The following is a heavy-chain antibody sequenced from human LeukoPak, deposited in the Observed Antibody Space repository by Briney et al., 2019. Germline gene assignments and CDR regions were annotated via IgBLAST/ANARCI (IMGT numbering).Heavy chain of an antibody. V-gene: IGHV3-9*01. CDR2: ISWNSGSI. Sequence: GRSLRLSCAASGFTFDDYARHWVRQAPGKGLEWVSGISWNSGSIGYADSVKGRFTISRDNAKNSLYLQMNSLRAEDTALYYCAKDISPEYYYGMDVWGQGTTVTVSS. CDR1: GFTFDDYA. CDR3: AKDISPEYYYGMDV. J-gene: IGHJ6*02.